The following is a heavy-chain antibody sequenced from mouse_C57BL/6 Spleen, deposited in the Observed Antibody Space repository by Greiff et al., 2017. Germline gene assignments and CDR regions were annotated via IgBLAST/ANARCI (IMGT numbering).Heavy chain of an antibody. CDR1: GYSITSGYY. CDR3: ARGDSNYSYWYFDV. Sequence: EVKLVESGPGLVKPSQSLSLTCSVTGYSITSGYYWNWIRQFPGNKLEWMGYISYDGSNNYNPSLKNRISITRDTSKNQFFLKLNSVTTEDTATYYCARGDSNYSYWYFDVWGTGTTVTVSS. J-gene: IGHJ1*03. CDR2: ISYDGSN. D-gene: IGHD2-5*01. V-gene: IGHV3-6*01.